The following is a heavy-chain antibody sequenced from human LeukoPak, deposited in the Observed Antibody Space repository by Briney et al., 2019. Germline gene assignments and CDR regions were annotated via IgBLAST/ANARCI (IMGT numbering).Heavy chain of an antibody. CDR2: INYSGST. Sequence: PSETLSLTCTVSGGSVSSTTYYWSWIRQPPGKGLEWIAGINYSGSTYYNPSLKSRVTISVDTSENQFSLKLSSVTAADTAVYYCARYVAHGSGKYYFDYWGQGTLVTVSS. D-gene: IGHD3-10*01. CDR3: ARYVAHGSGKYYFDY. CDR1: GGSVSSTTYY. V-gene: IGHV4-39*01. J-gene: IGHJ4*02.